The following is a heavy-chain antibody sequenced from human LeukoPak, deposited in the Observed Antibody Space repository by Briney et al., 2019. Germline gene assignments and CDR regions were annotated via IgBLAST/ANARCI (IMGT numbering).Heavy chain of an antibody. V-gene: IGHV1-46*01. CDR1: GYTFTRYY. CDR2: ISPSGGST. D-gene: IGHD6-19*01. J-gene: IGHJ4*02. Sequence: ASEKVSCKAFGYTFTRYYMHWVRQAPGQGPEWMGVISPSGGSTTYAQKFQGRVTLTRDMSTSTDYLELSSLRSEDTAVYYCARDRYSSGWYYFDYWGQGTLVTVSS. CDR3: ARDRYSSGWYYFDY.